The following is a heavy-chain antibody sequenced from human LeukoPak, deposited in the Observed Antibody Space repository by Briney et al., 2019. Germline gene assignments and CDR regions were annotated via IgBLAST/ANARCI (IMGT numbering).Heavy chain of an antibody. V-gene: IGHV3-23*01. Sequence: PWGVLRLSCAASGFTFSNYAMSWVRQAPGKGLEWVSAISGSGGSTYYADSVRGRFTISRDNSKNTLYLQMNSLRAEDTAVYYCARGDPWSAARGVNYFDYWGQGTLVTVSS. J-gene: IGHJ4*02. CDR2: ISGSGGST. CDR1: GFTFSNYA. D-gene: IGHD3-10*01. CDR3: ARGDPWSAARGVNYFDY.